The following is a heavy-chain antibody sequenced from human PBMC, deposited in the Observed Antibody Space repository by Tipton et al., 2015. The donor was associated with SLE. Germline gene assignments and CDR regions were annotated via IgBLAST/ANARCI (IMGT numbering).Heavy chain of an antibody. D-gene: IGHD6-6*01. J-gene: IGHJ5*02. Sequence: RSLRLSCAASGFNFDDYGFYWVRQAPGKGLEWVSGISWGGGTIGYADSVKGRFTISRDNAKKSLYLQMDSLKPDDTAFYYCAREGHVHPYNWFDPCGQGTLVSVSS. CDR1: GFNFDDYG. CDR2: ISWGGGTI. CDR3: AREGHVHPYNWFDP. V-gene: IGHV3-9*01.